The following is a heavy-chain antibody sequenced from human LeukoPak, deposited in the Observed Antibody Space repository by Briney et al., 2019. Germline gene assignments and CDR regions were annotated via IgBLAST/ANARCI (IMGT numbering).Heavy chain of an antibody. CDR2: MNPNSRGT. CDR1: GYAFTGYY. CDR3: ARPQGPADAFDI. Sequence: GASVKVSCKASGYAFTGYYLHWVRQAPGQGLEWMGWMNPNSRGTSHAQKFQGRVTMTSDTSISTAYMELSRLRSDDTAVYYCARPQGPADAFDIWGQGTMVSVSS. V-gene: IGHV1-2*02. J-gene: IGHJ3*02.